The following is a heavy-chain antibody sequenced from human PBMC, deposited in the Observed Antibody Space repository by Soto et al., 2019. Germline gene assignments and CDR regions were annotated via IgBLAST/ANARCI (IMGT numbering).Heavy chain of an antibody. Sequence: GASVTVSCTTSGYTFTNNDVCWVRQTPGQGLEWMGWISPYSGKTNYARKFKGRVTMTTDTSTSTVYMELTSLTSDDTAVYYCAREGLLLLPDYWGQGTLVTVSS. D-gene: IGHD3-22*01. J-gene: IGHJ4*02. CDR3: AREGLLLLPDY. V-gene: IGHV1-18*01. CDR2: ISPYSGKT. CDR1: GYTFTNND.